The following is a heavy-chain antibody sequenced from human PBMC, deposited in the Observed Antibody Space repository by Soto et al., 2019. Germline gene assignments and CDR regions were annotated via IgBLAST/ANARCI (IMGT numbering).Heavy chain of an antibody. CDR1: GGSISSYY. V-gene: IGHV4-59*01. CDR3: AGTRGYCSGGSCLTVVDY. D-gene: IGHD2-15*01. Sequence: QVQLQESGPGLVKPSETLSLTCTVSGGSISSYYWSWIRQPLGKGLESIGYIYDSGRTNDNPSLKSRVPISVDTSKNQFSLKLSSVTAADTAVYYCAGTRGYCSGGSCLTVVDYWGQGTLVTVSS. CDR2: IYDSGRT. J-gene: IGHJ4*02.